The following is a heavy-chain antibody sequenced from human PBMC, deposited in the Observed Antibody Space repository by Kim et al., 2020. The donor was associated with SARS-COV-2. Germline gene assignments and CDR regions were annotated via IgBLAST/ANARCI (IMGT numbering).Heavy chain of an antibody. V-gene: IGHV4-34*01. CDR3: ARGYSSTSPAHYYYYYYMDV. Sequence: SETLSLTCAVYGGSFSGYYWSWIRQPPGKGLEWIGEINHSGSTNYNPSLKSRVTISVDTSKNQFSLKLSSVTAADTAVYYCARGYSSTSPAHYYYYYYMDVWDKGTTVTVSS. J-gene: IGHJ6*03. CDR2: INHSGST. D-gene: IGHD6-6*01. CDR1: GGSFSGYY.